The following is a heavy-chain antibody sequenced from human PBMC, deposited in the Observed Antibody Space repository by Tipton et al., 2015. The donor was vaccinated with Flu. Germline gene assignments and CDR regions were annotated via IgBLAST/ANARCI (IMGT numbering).Heavy chain of an antibody. CDR3: ARGSGSGTYVIFDY. D-gene: IGHD3-10*01. CDR1: GSSVKYFF. Sequence: GLVKPSETLSLTCSVSGSSVKYFFWNWIRQPAGGGLEWIGHIYTDGKTNYNPSLKRRAIMSLDTSNNQFSLSLSSVTAADTAIYYCARGSGSGTYVIFDYWGQGTLVTVSS. J-gene: IGHJ4*02. V-gene: IGHV4-4*07. CDR2: IYTDGKT.